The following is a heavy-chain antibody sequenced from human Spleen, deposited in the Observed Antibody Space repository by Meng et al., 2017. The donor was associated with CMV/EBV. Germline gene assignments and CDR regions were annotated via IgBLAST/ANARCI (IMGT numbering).Heavy chain of an antibody. CDR1: GFTFGDYA. CDR3: SRPLRAPMVRGVIIPDY. CDR2: IRNKPFGGTT. V-gene: IGHV3-49*04. D-gene: IGHD3-10*01. J-gene: IGHJ4*02. Sequence: GGSLRLSCTTSGFTFGDYAMSWVRQAPGKGLEWVGFIRNKPFGGTTEYAASVKGRFTISRDDSKSIAYLQMNSLKTEDTAVYYCSRPLRAPMVRGVIIPDYWGQGTLVTVSS.